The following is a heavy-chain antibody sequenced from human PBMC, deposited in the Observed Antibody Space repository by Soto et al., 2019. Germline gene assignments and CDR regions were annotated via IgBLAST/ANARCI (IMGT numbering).Heavy chain of an antibody. CDR2: IKQDGSEK. V-gene: IGHV3-7*01. CDR3: ARDPRYSGSYYESDY. CDR1: GFTFSSYW. J-gene: IGHJ4*02. D-gene: IGHD1-26*01. Sequence: VQLVESGGGLVQPGGYLRLYCAASGFTFSSYWMSWVRQAPGKGLEWVANIKQDGSEKYYVDSVKGRFTISRDNAQNSLYLHMNSLRAEDTAVYYFARDPRYSGSYYESDYWGKGTLVTVSS.